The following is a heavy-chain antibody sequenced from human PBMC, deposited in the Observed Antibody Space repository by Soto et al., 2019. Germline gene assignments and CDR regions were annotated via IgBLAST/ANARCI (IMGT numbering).Heavy chain of an antibody. CDR3: AKDKGIVGATLPTFDY. CDR2: ISGSGGST. D-gene: IGHD1-26*01. CDR1: GFTFSSYA. V-gene: IGHV3-23*01. J-gene: IGHJ4*02. Sequence: GGSLRLSCAASGFTFSSYAMSWVRQAPGKGLEWVSAISGSGGSTYYADSVKGRFTISRDNSKNTLYLQMNSLRAEDTAVYYCAKDKGIVGATLPTFDYWGQGTLVTVSS.